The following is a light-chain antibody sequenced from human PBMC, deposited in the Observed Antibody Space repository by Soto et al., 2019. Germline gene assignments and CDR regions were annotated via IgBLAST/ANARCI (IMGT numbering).Light chain of an antibody. CDR2: GAS. V-gene: IGKV3-20*01. CDR3: QQYGGSPWT. J-gene: IGKJ1*01. CDR1: QTFSNSF. Sequence: EIVLTQSPGTLSLSPGERATLSCRASQTFSNSFLSWFQQIPGQAPRLLIYGASMRATGIPDRFSGSGSGTDFTLTISRLEPEDFAVYYCQQYGGSPWTFGQGTKVDIK.